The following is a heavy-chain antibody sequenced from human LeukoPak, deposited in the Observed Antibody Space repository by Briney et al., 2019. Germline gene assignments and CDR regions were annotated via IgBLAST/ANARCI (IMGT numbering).Heavy chain of an antibody. CDR3: ARDRLSIAAAWSDY. J-gene: IGHJ4*02. Sequence: ASVKVSCKASGYTFTSYGISWVRQAPGQGLEWMGWISAYNGNTNYAQKLQGRVTMTTDTSTSTAYMELRSLRSDDTAVYYCARDRLSIAAAWSDYWGQGTLVTVPS. CDR1: GYTFTSYG. V-gene: IGHV1-18*01. D-gene: IGHD6-13*01. CDR2: ISAYNGNT.